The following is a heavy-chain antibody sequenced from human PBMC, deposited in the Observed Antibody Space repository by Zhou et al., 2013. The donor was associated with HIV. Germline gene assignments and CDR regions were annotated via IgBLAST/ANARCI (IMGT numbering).Heavy chain of an antibody. Sequence: QVQLVQSGADVKKPGASVRVSCKASGYTFTGYYMHWVRQAPGQGLEWIGWINPNSGDTKHAQNFQGRVTMTRDTSISTAYMDLSRLRSDDTAVYYCARDGDRDHSRSSDWFDPWGQGTWSPSPQ. V-gene: IGHV1-2*02. CDR1: GYTFTGYY. CDR3: ARDGDRDHSRSSDWFDP. J-gene: IGHJ5*02. D-gene: IGHD6-6*01. CDR2: INPNSGDT.